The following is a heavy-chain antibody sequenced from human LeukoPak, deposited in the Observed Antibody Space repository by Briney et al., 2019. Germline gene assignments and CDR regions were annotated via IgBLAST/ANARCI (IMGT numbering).Heavy chain of an antibody. CDR1: GYTFTGYY. V-gene: IGHV1-2*06. CDR3: ARASSGWYYFDY. CDR2: INPNSGGT. D-gene: IGHD6-19*01. J-gene: IGHJ4*02. Sequence: ASVKVSCKASGYTFTGYYMHWVRQAPGQGLEWMGRINPNSGGTNYAQKFQSRVTMTRDTSISTAYMELSRLRSDDTAVYYCARASSGWYYFDYWGQGTLVTVSS.